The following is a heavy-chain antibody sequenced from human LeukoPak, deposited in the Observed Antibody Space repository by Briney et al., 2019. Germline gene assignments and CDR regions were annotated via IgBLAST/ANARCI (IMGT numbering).Heavy chain of an antibody. V-gene: IGHV4-39*01. J-gene: IGHJ4*02. Sequence: SETLSLTCTASGGSISSSGYYWGWIRQPPGKGLEWIASINYSGTTYYNPSLKSRVAISEDRSKNQFSLKLSSVTAADTAVYYCARLRDGRWLLEYWGQGTLVTVSS. CDR1: GGSISSSGYY. CDR3: ARLRDGRWLLEY. CDR2: INYSGTT. D-gene: IGHD5-24*01.